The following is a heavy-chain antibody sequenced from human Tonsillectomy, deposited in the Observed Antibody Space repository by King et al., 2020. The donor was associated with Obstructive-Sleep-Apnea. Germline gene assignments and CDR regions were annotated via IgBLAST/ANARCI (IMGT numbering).Heavy chain of an antibody. D-gene: IGHD2-21*01. CDR2: LYYSGLT. V-gene: IGHV4-39*07. J-gene: IGHJ4*02. CDR3: ARGPSLGEETDY. Sequence: QLQESGPGLVKPSETLSLTCSVSGDSSSTSYYWSWIRHPPGKGLESTGSLYYSGLTYYNPSLKSRVTISVNTSKNQFSLNLNPVTAADTAVYYCARGPSLGEETDYWGQGILVAVSS. CDR1: GDSSSTSYY.